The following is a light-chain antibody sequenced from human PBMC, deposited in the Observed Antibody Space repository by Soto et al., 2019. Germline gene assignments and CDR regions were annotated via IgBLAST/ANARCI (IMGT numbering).Light chain of an antibody. J-gene: IGKJ2*01. CDR3: QQYKLWYT. CDR1: QSVSSD. V-gene: IGKV3-15*01. CDR2: DAS. Sequence: EIVMTQSPATLSVSPGERATLSCRASQSVSSDLAWYQQKPGRAPRLLIYDASTRATGIPARFSGSGSGTEFTLTISSLQSEDFAVYYCQQYKLWYTFAQGTKVDIK.